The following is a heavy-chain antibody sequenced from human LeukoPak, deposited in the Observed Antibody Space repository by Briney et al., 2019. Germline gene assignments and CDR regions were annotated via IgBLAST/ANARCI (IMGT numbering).Heavy chain of an antibody. J-gene: IGHJ4*02. CDR1: GFTISNYV. CDR3: ANDEYFDY. Sequence: GSLKLFCAASGFTISNYVLSLGRQAPGKGLNCGGAISGCGGSTYDPVSVKGRFTITRHNSKRTLYLQMDRPRAEYTAVYYCANDEYFDYWGQGTLVTVSS. CDR2: ISGCGGST. V-gene: IGHV3-23*01. D-gene: IGHD6-6*01.